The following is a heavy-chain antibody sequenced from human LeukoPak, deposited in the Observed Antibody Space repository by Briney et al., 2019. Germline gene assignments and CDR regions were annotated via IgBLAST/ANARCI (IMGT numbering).Heavy chain of an antibody. D-gene: IGHD4-17*01. CDR3: ARQGVYGDYVDFDY. CDR1: GGSISSYY. V-gene: IGHV4-59*08. Sequence: PSETLSLTCTVSGGSISSYYWSWIRQPPGKGLEWIGYIYYSGSTNYNPSLKSRVTISVDTSKNQFSLKLSSVTAADTAVYYCARQGVYGDYVDFDYWGQGTLVTVSS. J-gene: IGHJ4*02. CDR2: IYYSGST.